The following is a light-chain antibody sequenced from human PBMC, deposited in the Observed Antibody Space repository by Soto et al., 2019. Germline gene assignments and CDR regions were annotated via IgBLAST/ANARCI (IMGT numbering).Light chain of an antibody. CDR2: GAS. CDR3: QQYDTSIWAYT. CDR1: QSVSSSY. V-gene: IGKV3-20*01. J-gene: IGKJ2*01. Sequence: EVVLTQSPVTLSLSPGERATLSCRASQSVSSSYLAWYQQKPGQAPRLLIYGASSRATGMPDRFRGSGSGTDFTLTISRLEPEDFAVYYCQQYDTSIWAYTFGQGTKLEIK.